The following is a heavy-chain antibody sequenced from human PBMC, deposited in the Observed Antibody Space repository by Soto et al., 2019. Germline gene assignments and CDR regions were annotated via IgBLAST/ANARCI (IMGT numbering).Heavy chain of an antibody. CDR2: IKSKTDGGTT. CDR1: GFTFSNAW. Sequence: PGGSLRLSCAASGFTFSNAWMNWVRQAPGKGLEWVGRIKSKTDGGTTDYAAPVKGRFTISRDDSKNTLYLQMNSLKTEDTAVYYCTTDWPLGYSSSTGDAFDIWGQGTMVTVSS. CDR3: TTDWPLGYSSSTGDAFDI. J-gene: IGHJ3*02. D-gene: IGHD6-13*01. V-gene: IGHV3-15*07.